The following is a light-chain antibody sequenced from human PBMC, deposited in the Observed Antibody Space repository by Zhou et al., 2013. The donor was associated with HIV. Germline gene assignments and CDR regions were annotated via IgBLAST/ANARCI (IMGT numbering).Light chain of an antibody. CDR3: QQYNSYSIT. V-gene: IGKV1D-16*01. CDR2: AAT. CDR1: QNVRRY. J-gene: IGKJ5*01. Sequence: DIQMTQSPSSLSASIGDTVTITCRASQNVRRYLNWYQHKPGFPPKVLIYAATGLQSGVPLRFSGSGSETDFTLTITSLQPDDSATYYCQQYNSYSITFGQGTRLEIE.